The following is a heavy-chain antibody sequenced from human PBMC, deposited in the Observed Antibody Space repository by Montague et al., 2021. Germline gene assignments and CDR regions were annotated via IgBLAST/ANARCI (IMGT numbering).Heavy chain of an antibody. CDR3: ATGPAYSTTWYYFDS. Sequence: SETLSLTCAVSGGSVSNPDWWSWVRPPPGKGLEWIGDIYHNGNTNFNPSLKSRGTISVDKSKNQFSLQLTSVTAADTTVYYCATGPAYSTTWYYFDSWGQGTQVIVSS. CDR2: IYHNGNT. V-gene: IGHV4-4*02. J-gene: IGHJ4*02. D-gene: IGHD2/OR15-2a*01. CDR1: GGSVSNPDW.